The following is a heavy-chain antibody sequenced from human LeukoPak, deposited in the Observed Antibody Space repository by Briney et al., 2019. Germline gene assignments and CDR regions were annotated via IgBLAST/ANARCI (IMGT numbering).Heavy chain of an antibody. CDR2: TYYRSKWYN. V-gene: IGHV6-1*01. D-gene: IGHD3-22*01. J-gene: IGHJ4*02. CDR3: ARSRGYYYDSSGYYLDY. CDR1: GDSVSSNSAA. Sequence: SQTLSLTCAISGDSVSSNSAAWNWFRQSPSRGLEWLGRTYYRSKWYNDYAVSVKSRITINPDTSKNQFSLQLNSVTPEDTAVYYCARSRGYYYDSSGYYLDYWGQGTLVTVSS.